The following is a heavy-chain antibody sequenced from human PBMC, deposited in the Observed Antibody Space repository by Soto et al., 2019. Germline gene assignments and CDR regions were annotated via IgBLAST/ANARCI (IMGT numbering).Heavy chain of an antibody. Sequence: SETLSLTCAVSGGSISSGGYSWSWIRQPPGKGLEWIGYIYHSGSTYYNPSLKSRFTISRDNSKNTLYLQMNSLRAEDTAVYYCAKDPWPWGQGTLVTVSS. CDR1: GGSISSGGYS. V-gene: IGHV4-30-2*02. CDR3: AKDPWP. J-gene: IGHJ5*02. CDR2: IYHSGST.